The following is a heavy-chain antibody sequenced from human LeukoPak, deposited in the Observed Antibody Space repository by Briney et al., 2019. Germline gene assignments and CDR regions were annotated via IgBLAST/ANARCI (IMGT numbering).Heavy chain of an antibody. Sequence: ASVKVSCKASGYTFTGYYMHRVRQAPGQGLEWMGWINPNSGGTNYAQKFQGRVTMTRDTSISTAYMELSRLRSGDTAVYYCASREAIFGWDDAFDIWGQGTMVTVSS. CDR2: INPNSGGT. CDR3: ASREAIFGWDDAFDI. CDR1: GYTFTGYY. J-gene: IGHJ3*02. D-gene: IGHD3-3*01. V-gene: IGHV1-2*02.